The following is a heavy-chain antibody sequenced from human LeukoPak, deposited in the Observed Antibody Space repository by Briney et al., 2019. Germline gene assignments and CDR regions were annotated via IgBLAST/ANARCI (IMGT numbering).Heavy chain of an antibody. J-gene: IGHJ6*03. CDR2: ISAYNGNT. Sequence: ASVKVSCKASGYTFTSYGISWVRQAPGQGLEWMGWISAYNGNTNYAQKLQGRVTMTTDTSTSTAYMELRSLRSDDTAVYYCARDRGMWDIVVVVDYYYYYMDVWAKGPRSPSP. D-gene: IGHD2-15*01. CDR1: GYTFTSYG. CDR3: ARDRGMWDIVVVVDYYYYYMDV. V-gene: IGHV1-18*01.